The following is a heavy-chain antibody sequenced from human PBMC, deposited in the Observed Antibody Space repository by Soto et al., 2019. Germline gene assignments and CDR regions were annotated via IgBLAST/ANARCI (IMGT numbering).Heavy chain of an antibody. D-gene: IGHD2-15*01. CDR3: AAGVVPYGMDV. Sequence: ASVKVSCKVSGYTLTELSTHWERQPPGKGLEWMGGFDPEDAETIYARRFQGRVTMTEDTSADTAYMELSSLRSEDTAVYYCAAGVVPYGMDVWGQGTTVTFSS. CDR1: GYTLTELS. V-gene: IGHV1-24*01. CDR2: FDPEDAET. J-gene: IGHJ6*02.